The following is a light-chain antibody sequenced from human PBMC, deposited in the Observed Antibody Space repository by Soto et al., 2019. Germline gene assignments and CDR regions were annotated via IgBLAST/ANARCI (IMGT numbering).Light chain of an antibody. CDR3: QQRSNWPSLT. CDR1: QSVSSNY. CDR2: GAS. J-gene: IGKJ4*01. Sequence: EIVLTQSPGTLSLSPGERATLSGSASQSVSSNYLAWYQQKPGQAPRLLIYGASNRATGIPARFSGSGSETDFTLTISSLEPEDSAVYYCQQRSNWPSLTFGGGTKVDI. V-gene: IGKV3-11*01.